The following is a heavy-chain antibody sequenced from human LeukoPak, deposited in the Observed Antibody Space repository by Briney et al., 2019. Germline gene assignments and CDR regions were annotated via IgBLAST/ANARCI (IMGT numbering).Heavy chain of an antibody. CDR2: IWYDGSNK. CDR3: ARHYQLLHFDY. V-gene: IGHV3-33*01. D-gene: IGHD2-2*01. CDR1: GFTLSNFG. J-gene: IGHJ4*02. Sequence: GGSLRLSCAASGFTLSNFGIHWVRQAPGKGLEWVAVIWYDGSNKYYADPVKGRFTISRDNSKNTLYLQMNSLRAEDTAVYYCARHYQLLHFDYWGQGTLVTVSS.